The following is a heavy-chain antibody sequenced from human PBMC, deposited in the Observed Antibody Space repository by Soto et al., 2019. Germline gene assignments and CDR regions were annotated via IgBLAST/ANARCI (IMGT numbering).Heavy chain of an antibody. CDR1: GGSISSYY. CDR3: AGWSRNGCPYWYFDL. J-gene: IGHJ2*01. D-gene: IGHD2-2*01. Sequence: QVQLQESGPGLVKPSETLSLTCTVSGGSISSYYWSWIRQPPGKGLGWIGYIYYSGSTNYNPSLKSRGTISIDAAKNQFPLKLSPVTAADTAVYYCAGWSRNGCPYWYFDLWGRGTLVTVSS. CDR2: IYYSGST. V-gene: IGHV4-59*01.